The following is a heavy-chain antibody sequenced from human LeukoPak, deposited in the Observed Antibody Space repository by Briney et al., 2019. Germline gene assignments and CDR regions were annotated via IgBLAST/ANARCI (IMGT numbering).Heavy chain of an antibody. CDR1: GYTFTGYY. CDR3: ARVIGSGELSLGY. CDR2: INPNSGGT. D-gene: IGHD3-10*01. J-gene: IGHJ4*02. V-gene: IGHV1-2*02. Sequence: ASVKVSCKASGYTFTGYYMHWVRQAPGQGLEWMGWINPNSGGTNYAQKFQGRVTMTGDTSINTAYMELTSLRSDDTAVYYCARVIGSGELSLGYWGQGTLVTVSS.